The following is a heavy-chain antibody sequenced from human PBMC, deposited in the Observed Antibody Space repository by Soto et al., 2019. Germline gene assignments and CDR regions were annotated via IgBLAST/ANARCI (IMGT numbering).Heavy chain of an antibody. CDR3: ARVGYCSSTSCYAVDY. CDR1: GGSIRSYY. CDR2: IYYSGST. Sequence: SETLSLTCTVSGGSIRSYYWSWIRQPPVKGLEWIGYIYYSGSTNYNPSLKSRVTISVDTSKNQFSLKLSSVTAADTAVYYCARVGYCSSTSCYAVDYWGQGTLVTVSS. V-gene: IGHV4-59*01. J-gene: IGHJ4*02. D-gene: IGHD2-2*01.